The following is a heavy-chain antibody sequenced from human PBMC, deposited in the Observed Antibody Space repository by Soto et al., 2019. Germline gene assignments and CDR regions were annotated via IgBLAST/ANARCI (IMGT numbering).Heavy chain of an antibody. V-gene: IGHV3-48*03. CDR2: ISSSGSTI. J-gene: IGHJ4*02. Sequence: PGXGLEWVSYISSSGSTIYYADSVKGRFTISRDNAKNSLYLQMNSLRAEDTAVYYCATTYYYDSSGYPKPPSLDYWGQGTLVTVS. CDR3: ATTYYYDSSGYPKPPSLDY. D-gene: IGHD3-22*01.